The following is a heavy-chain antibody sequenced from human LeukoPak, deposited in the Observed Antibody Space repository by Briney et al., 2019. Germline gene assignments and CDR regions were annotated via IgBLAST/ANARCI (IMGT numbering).Heavy chain of an antibody. J-gene: IGHJ4*02. Sequence: SETLSLTCTVSGGSISSSSYYWGWIRQPPGKGLEWIGSIYYSGSTYYNPSLKSRVTISVDTSKNQFSLKLSSVTAADTAVYYCARGYYDFWSGYSAGHGLPSLFDYWGQGTLVTVSS. D-gene: IGHD3-3*01. CDR2: IYYSGST. CDR3: ARGYYDFWSGYSAGHGLPSLFDY. CDR1: GGSISSSSYY. V-gene: IGHV4-39*07.